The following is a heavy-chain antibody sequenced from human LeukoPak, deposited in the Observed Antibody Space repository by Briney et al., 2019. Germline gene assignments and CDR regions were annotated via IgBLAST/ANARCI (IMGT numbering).Heavy chain of an antibody. D-gene: IGHD1-26*01. J-gene: IGHJ4*02. CDR2: INPNSGGT. CDR1: GYTFTGYY. Sequence: GASVKVSCKGSGYTFTGYYMHWVRQAPAQGLEWMGWINPNSGGTNYAQKFQGRVTMTRDTSISTAYMELSRLRSDDTAVYYCARVRIIVGATDFDYWGQGTLVTVSS. V-gene: IGHV1-2*02. CDR3: ARVRIIVGATDFDY.